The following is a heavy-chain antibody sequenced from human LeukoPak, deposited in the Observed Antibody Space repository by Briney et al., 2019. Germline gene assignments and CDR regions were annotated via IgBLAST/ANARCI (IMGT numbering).Heavy chain of an antibody. CDR1: GFTYTKHA. Sequence: GGSLRLSCAASGFTYTKHAMHWVRQAPGKGLEWVAVISYDGSNKKYADSVKGRFTISRDNPKNTLYLQMNSLRAEDTAVYYCAKDRYYGSGSYYNGGPVDYWGQGTLVTVSS. V-gene: IGHV3-30*04. J-gene: IGHJ4*02. CDR2: ISYDGSNK. CDR3: AKDRYYGSGSYYNGGPVDY. D-gene: IGHD3-10*01.